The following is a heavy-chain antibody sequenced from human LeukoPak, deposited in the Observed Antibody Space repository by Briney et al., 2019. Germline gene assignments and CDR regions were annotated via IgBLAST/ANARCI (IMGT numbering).Heavy chain of an antibody. CDR2: ISTYNGHT. V-gene: IGHV1-18*04. J-gene: IGHJ3*02. CDR1: GYTFTSYY. CDR3: ARGSADGFDI. D-gene: IGHD3-10*01. Sequence: GASVKVSCKASGYTFTSYYMHWVRQAPGQGLEWMGWISTYNGHTNYAQKFQGRVTITTDTSTSTSYMELRSLTSNDTAIYFCARGSADGFDIWGQGTMVIVSS.